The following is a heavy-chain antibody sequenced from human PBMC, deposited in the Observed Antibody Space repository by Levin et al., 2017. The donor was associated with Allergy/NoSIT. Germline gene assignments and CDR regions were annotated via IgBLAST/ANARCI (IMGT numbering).Heavy chain of an antibody. D-gene: IGHD5-24*01. CDR2: ISRKATSYAT. Sequence: GGSLRLSCAASGFMFSDSAMHWVRQASGKGLEWVGRISRKATSYATVYAASVEGRFTITRDDSKKTAYLQMNSLKTEDTAVYYCTSRGDGDNNFDYWGQGTLVTVAS. J-gene: IGHJ4*02. CDR3: TSRGDGDNNFDY. CDR1: GFMFSDSA. V-gene: IGHV3-73*01.